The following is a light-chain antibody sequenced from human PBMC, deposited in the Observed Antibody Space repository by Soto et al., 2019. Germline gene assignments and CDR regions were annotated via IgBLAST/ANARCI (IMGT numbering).Light chain of an antibody. CDR1: QGISSY. V-gene: IGKV1-27*01. CDR2: AAS. J-gene: IGKJ5*01. CDR3: QQYNNWPRSIT. Sequence: DIQLTQSPSSLSASVGDRVTITCWVSQGISSYLNWYRHKPGKVPXXLXHAASTLQSGVPSRFSGSGSGTDFTLTISSLQSEDFAVYYCQQYNNWPRSITFGQGTRLEIK.